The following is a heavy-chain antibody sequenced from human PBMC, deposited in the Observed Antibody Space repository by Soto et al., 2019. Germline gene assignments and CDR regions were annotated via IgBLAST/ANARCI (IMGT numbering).Heavy chain of an antibody. D-gene: IGHD3-10*01. CDR2: IYYSGST. Sequence: LSLTCTVSGGSISSYYWSWIRQPPGKGLEWIGYIYYSGSTNYNPSLKSRVTISVDTSKNQFSLKLSSVTAAGTAVYYCARDRGFTWGQGTLVT. CDR3: ARDRGFT. CDR1: GGSISSYY. J-gene: IGHJ5*02. V-gene: IGHV4-59*01.